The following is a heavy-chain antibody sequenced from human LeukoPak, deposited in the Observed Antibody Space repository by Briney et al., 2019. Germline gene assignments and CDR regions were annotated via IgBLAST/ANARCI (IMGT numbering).Heavy chain of an antibody. CDR3: ARSSGHSYGDFDY. CDR1: GVSITGNY. D-gene: IGHD5-18*01. J-gene: IGHJ4*02. CDR2: THHSGST. V-gene: IGHV4-59*01. Sequence: SETLSLTCSVSGVSITGNYWSWIRQPPGKGLEWIGYTHHSGSTSYNPSLKSRITISLDTSNNQFSLKLSSVTAADTAVYYCARSSGHSYGDFDYWGQGTLVTVSS.